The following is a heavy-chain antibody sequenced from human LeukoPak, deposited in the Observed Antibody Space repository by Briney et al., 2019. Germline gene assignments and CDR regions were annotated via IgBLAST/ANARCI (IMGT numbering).Heavy chain of an antibody. CDR1: GASINDFY. CDR3: ARGGIRGYSAFDNLDF. CDR2: VYYGGST. J-gene: IGHJ4*02. D-gene: IGHD5-12*01. V-gene: IGHV4-59*01. Sequence: SETLSLTCAVSGASINDFYWTWIRQPPGKGLEWIGYVYYGGSTNYNPSLKSRVSMSVDTSKNQFSLTLTSVTVADTAFYYCARGGIRGYSAFDNLDFWGLGTHVTVSS.